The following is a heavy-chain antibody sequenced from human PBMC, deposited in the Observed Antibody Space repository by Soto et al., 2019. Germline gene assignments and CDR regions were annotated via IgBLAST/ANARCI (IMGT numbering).Heavy chain of an antibody. D-gene: IGHD3-3*01. Sequence: GESLKISCKGSGYSFTSYWISWVRQMPGKGLEWMGRIDPSDSYTNYSPSFQGHVTISADKSISTAYLQWSSLKASDTAMYYCAILRFLEWLSIDYYGMDVWRKGTTVTVSS. CDR1: GYSFTSYW. J-gene: IGHJ6*04. CDR3: AILRFLEWLSIDYYGMDV. V-gene: IGHV5-10-1*01. CDR2: IDPSDSYT.